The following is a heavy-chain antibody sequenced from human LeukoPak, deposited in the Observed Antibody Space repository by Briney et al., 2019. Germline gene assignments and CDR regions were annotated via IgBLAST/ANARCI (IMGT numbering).Heavy chain of an antibody. V-gene: IGHV3-23*01. Sequence: GGSLRLSCSASGFTFSSYAMSWVRQAPGKGLEWVSDITGSGDDTDYADSVKGRFTVSRDNSRNTLYLQINSLRAEDTAVYYCAKNGAYSGYDYIDYWGQGTLVTVSS. D-gene: IGHD5-12*01. CDR1: GFTFSSYA. CDR3: AKNGAYSGYDYIDY. CDR2: ITGSGDDT. J-gene: IGHJ4*02.